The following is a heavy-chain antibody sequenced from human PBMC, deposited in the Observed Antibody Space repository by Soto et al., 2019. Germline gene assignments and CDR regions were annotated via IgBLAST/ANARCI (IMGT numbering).Heavy chain of an antibody. CDR1: GYSFTIYW. CDR3: ARLGEYYQTFDY. CDR2: IYPGVSDA. Sequence: GESLKISCKGSGYSFTIYWIGWVRPMPGKGLEWMGIIYPGVSDARDSPSFQGQVTISADKSIITAYLQWISVKASDTAMYYCARLGEYYQTFDYWGQGALVTVS. J-gene: IGHJ4*01. D-gene: IGHD2-2*01. V-gene: IGHV5-51*01.